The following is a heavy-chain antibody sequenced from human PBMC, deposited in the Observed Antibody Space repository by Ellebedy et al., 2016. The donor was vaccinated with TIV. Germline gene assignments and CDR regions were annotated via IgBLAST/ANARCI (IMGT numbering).Heavy chain of an antibody. Sequence: ASVKVSCXASGYIFTSHRISWVRQAPGQGPEWMGWLSTHNGNTNYAQKFQGRVTMTTDTSTSTVYMELRSLRSDDTAVYYCARDIPDVVGVTAWFDSWGQGTLVIVSS. CDR3: ARDIPDVVGVTAWFDS. CDR1: GYIFTSHR. J-gene: IGHJ5*01. V-gene: IGHV1-18*01. D-gene: IGHD2-21*02. CDR2: LSTHNGNT.